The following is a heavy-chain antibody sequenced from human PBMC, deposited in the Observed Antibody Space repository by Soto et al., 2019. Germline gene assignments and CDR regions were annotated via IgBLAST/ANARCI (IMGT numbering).Heavy chain of an antibody. CDR3: ARIKSGYSYGSILDF. CDR1: GGSINNFH. CDR2: VFYSGRT. V-gene: IGHV4-59*01. J-gene: IGHJ4*02. D-gene: IGHD5-18*01. Sequence: QVQLQESGPGLVKPSETLALTCSVSGGSINNFHWSWIRQSPGQGLEWIGFVFYSGRTTYNPSLQSRVTISVDTSHNHFSLKVRSVTAADTATYYCARIKSGYSYGSILDFWGQGKLVTVSS.